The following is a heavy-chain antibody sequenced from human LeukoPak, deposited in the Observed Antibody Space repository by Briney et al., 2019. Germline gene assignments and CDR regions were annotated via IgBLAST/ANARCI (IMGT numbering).Heavy chain of an antibody. J-gene: IGHJ4*02. D-gene: IGHD6-13*01. V-gene: IGHV3-9*01. CDR1: GFTFDDYA. CDR3: AKDVYSSSWYYFHY. CDR2: ISWNSGSI. Sequence: GGSLRLSCAASGFTFDDYAMHWVRQAPGKGLEWVSGISWNSGSIGYADSVKGRFTISRDNAKNSLYLQMNSLRAEDTALYYCAKDVYSSSWYYFHYWGQGTLVTVSS.